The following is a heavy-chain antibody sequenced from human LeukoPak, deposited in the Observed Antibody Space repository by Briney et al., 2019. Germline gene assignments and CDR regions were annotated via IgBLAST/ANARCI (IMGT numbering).Heavy chain of an antibody. D-gene: IGHD2-15*01. CDR1: GGSISSSTSY. Sequence: PSETLSLTCTVSGGSISSSTSYWGWIRQPPGKGLEWIGSIYYSGSTYYNPSLKSRVTMSVDTSKNQFSLNLSSVTAADTAVYYCARTPQGPYPGMDVWDQGTTVTVSS. V-gene: IGHV4-39*01. CDR2: IYYSGST. CDR3: ARTPQGPYPGMDV. J-gene: IGHJ6*02.